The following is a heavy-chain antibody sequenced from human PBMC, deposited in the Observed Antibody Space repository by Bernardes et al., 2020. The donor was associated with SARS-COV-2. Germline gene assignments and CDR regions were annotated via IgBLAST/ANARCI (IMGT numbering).Heavy chain of an antibody. CDR3: ARHNEYSAYDSHFDY. CDR1: GGSIISYF. D-gene: IGHD5-12*01. Sequence: PESLSLTCTVSGGSIISYFGSWIRQPPGKGLEWIGYIYYSGSTDYNPSLKSRVTISVDTSKNQFSLKLSSVTAADTAVYYCARHNEYSAYDSHFDYWGQGNLVTVFS. CDR2: IYYSGST. J-gene: IGHJ4*02. V-gene: IGHV4-59*08.